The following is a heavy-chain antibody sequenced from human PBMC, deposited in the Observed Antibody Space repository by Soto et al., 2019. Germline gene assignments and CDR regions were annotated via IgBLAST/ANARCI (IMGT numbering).Heavy chain of an antibody. CDR1: VYTFTSYY. CDR3: ASEMATILKYYYCYYGMDV. V-gene: IGHV1-46*01. D-gene: IGHD5-12*01. CDR2: INTSGGST. J-gene: IGHJ6*02. Sequence: GFVKVSCKASVYTFTSYYMHWLRQAPVQVLDWMGIINTSGGSTSYAQKFQGRVTMTRDTSKSTVYMELSSLRSEDTAVYYCASEMATILKYYYCYYGMDVWAQGTTDTVSS.